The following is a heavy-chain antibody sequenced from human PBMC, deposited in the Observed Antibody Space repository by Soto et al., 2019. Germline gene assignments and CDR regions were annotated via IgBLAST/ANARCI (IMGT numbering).Heavy chain of an antibody. CDR3: ARDYGPGGYNWAYFDY. Sequence: GGSLRLSCAASGFTFSSYSMNWVRQAPGKGLEWVSSISSSSSYIYYADSVKGRFTISRDNAKNSLYLQMNSLRAEDTAVYYCARDYGPGGYNWAYFDYWGQGTLVTVSS. CDR2: ISSSSSYI. CDR1: GFTFSSYS. J-gene: IGHJ4*02. V-gene: IGHV3-21*01. D-gene: IGHD5-12*01.